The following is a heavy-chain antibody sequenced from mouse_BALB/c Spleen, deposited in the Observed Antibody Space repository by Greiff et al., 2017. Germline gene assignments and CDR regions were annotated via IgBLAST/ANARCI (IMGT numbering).Heavy chain of an antibody. CDR3: ARFLTTATAWFAY. D-gene: IGHD1-2*01. CDR1: GYSITSDYA. CDR2: ISYSGST. Sequence: EVQLVESGPGLVKPSQSLSLTCTVTGYSITSDYAWNWIRQFPGNKLEWMGYISYSGSTSYNPSLKSRISITRDTSKNQFFLQLNSVTTEDTATYYCARFLTTATAWFAYWGQGTLVTVSA. V-gene: IGHV3-2*02. J-gene: IGHJ3*01.